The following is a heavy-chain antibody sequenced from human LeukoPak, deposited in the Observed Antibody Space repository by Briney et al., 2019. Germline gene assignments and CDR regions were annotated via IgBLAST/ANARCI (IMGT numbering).Heavy chain of an antibody. V-gene: IGHV1-2*02. CDR1: GYTFSDYT. D-gene: IGHD3-10*01. CDR2: INPSGNAA. J-gene: IGHJ4*02. Sequence: ASVKVSCKTSGYTFSDYTIHWVRRAPGQGLEWMGWINPSGNAANYAQRFEGRVSLTRDTSISTADMVLTSLTSDDTGVYYCARSRELLDFDTWGQGTLVSVSS. CDR3: ARSRELLDFDT.